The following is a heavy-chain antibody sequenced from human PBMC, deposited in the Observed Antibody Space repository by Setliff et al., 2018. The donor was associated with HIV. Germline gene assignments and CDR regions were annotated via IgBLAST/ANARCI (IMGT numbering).Heavy chain of an antibody. CDR3: ARGKTWLRFLDY. Sequence: ASVKVSCKASGYTFTSYGISWVRQVPGQGLEWMGWINTHSGYTNYAQNVQGRVTVTMDTSTSTAYMELRSLKSDDTAVYYCARGKTWLRFLDYWGQGTLVTVSS. CDR1: GYTFTSYG. CDR2: INTHSGYT. D-gene: IGHD5-12*01. V-gene: IGHV1-18*01. J-gene: IGHJ4*02.